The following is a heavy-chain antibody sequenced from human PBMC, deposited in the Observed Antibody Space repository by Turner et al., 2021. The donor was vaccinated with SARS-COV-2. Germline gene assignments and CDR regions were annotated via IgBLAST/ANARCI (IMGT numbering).Heavy chain of an antibody. CDR3: ARDLVAYGMDV. J-gene: IGHJ6*02. D-gene: IGHD2-15*01. CDR2: IYSGGST. Sequence: EVQLVESGGGLVQPGGSLRLSCAASGFIVSSNYMSWVRQAPGKGLEWVSVIYSGGSTYYADSVKGRLTISRHNSKNTLYLQMNSLRAEDTAVYYCARDLVAYGMDVWGQGTTVTVSS. CDR1: GFIVSSNY. V-gene: IGHV3-53*04.